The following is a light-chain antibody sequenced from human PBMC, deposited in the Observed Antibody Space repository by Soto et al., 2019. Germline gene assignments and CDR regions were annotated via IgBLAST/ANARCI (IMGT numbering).Light chain of an antibody. CDR1: QSVTGTN. J-gene: IGKJ5*01. V-gene: IGKV3-20*01. CDR3: QQYGSSPPIP. CDR2: DAV. Sequence: IGLTQSPVTVSLSPGEGATLSCRASQSVTGTNLAWYQQRAGQAPRLLIYDAVRRATGIPDRFSGSGSGTDFTLTISRLEPEDFAVYYCQQYGSSPPIPFGQGTRLEIK.